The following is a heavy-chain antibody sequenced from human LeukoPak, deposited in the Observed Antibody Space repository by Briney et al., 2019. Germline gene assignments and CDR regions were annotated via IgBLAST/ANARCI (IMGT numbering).Heavy chain of an antibody. J-gene: IGHJ4*02. V-gene: IGHV4-31*03. CDR2: IYYSGST. D-gene: IGHD6-6*01. CDR1: GGSISSGGYY. Sequence: PSETLSLTCTVSGGSISSGGYYWSWIRQHPGKGLEWIGYIYYSGSTYYNPSLKSRVTISVGTSKNQFSLKLSSVTAADTAVYYCARVIRSSSSEVDYWGQGTLVTVSS. CDR3: ARVIRSSSSEVDY.